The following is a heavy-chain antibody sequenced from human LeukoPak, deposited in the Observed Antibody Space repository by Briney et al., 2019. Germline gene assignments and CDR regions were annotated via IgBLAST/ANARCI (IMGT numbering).Heavy chain of an antibody. Sequence: SETLSLTCAVYGGSFSGYYWSWIRQPPGKGLEWIGEINHSGSTNYNPSLKSRVTISVDTSKNQFSLKLSSVTAADTAVYYCARSYFSAFDIWGQGTMVTVSS. V-gene: IGHV4-34*01. CDR1: GGSFSGYY. J-gene: IGHJ3*02. D-gene: IGHD3-3*01. CDR2: INHSGST. CDR3: ARSYFSAFDI.